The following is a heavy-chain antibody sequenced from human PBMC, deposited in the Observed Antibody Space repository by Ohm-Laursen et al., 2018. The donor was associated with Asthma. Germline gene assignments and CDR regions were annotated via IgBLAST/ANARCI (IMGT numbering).Heavy chain of an antibody. D-gene: IGHD4-17*01. V-gene: IGHV4-31*03. J-gene: IGHJ4*02. CDR2: IYYSGST. Sequence: SQTLSLTCTVSGGSISSGGYYWSWIRQHPGKGLEWIGYIYYSGSTYYNPSLKSRVTISVDTPKNQFSLKLSSVTAADTAVYYCARDLRTVTTLMGFDYWGQGTLVTVSS. CDR3: ARDLRTVTTLMGFDY. CDR1: GGSISSGGYY.